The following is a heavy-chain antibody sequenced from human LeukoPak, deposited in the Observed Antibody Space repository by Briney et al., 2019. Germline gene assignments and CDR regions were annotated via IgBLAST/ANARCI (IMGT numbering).Heavy chain of an antibody. Sequence: SQTLSLTCTVSGGSISSGSYYWSWIRQPAGKGLEWIGRIYTSGSTNYNPSLKSRVTISIDTSKNQFSLKLSSVTAADTAVYYCARANYYGSKSLDYWGQGSLVTVSS. J-gene: IGHJ4*02. CDR3: ARANYYGSKSLDY. CDR2: IYTSGST. V-gene: IGHV4-61*02. CDR1: GGSISSGSYY. D-gene: IGHD3-10*01.